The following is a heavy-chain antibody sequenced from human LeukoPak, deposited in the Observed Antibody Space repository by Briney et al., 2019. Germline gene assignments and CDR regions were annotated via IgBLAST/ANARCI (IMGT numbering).Heavy chain of an antibody. Sequence: ASVKVSCKASGYTFTSYGISWVRQAPGQGLEWMGWINPNSGGTNYAQKFQGRVTMTRDTSISTAYMELGRLRSDDTAVYYCARDLTMSGHDAFDIWGQGTMVTVSS. CDR3: ARDLTMSGHDAFDI. CDR2: INPNSGGT. D-gene: IGHD2-2*01. V-gene: IGHV1-2*02. CDR1: GYTFTSYG. J-gene: IGHJ3*02.